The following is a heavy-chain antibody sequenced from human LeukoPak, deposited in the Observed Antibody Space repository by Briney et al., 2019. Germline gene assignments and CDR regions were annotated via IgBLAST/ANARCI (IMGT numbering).Heavy chain of an antibody. D-gene: IGHD4-17*01. CDR3: ARGHTAVTRHFDF. CDR1: GFTFTTYS. J-gene: IGHJ4*02. CDR2: ISSGSSAI. V-gene: IGHV3-21*01. Sequence: GGSLRLTCEASGFTFTTYSMTWVRQAPGRGLEWVSIISSGSSAIFSADALKGRFTISRDDAKNLLYLDMNSLRAEDTAVYYCARGHTAVTRHFDFWGQGTLVTVSS.